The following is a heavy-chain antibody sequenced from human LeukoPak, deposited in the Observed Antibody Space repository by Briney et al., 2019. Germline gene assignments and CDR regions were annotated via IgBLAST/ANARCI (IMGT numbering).Heavy chain of an antibody. D-gene: IGHD3-10*01. CDR2: INHSGST. V-gene: IGHV4-34*01. J-gene: IGHJ6*02. CDR3: ASGSGSPQHYYYYGMDV. CDR1: GGSFSGYY. Sequence: SETLSLTCAVYGGSFSGYYWSWTRQPPGKGLEWIGEINHSGSTNYNPSLKSRVTISVDTSKNQFSLKLSSVTAADTAVYYCASGSGSPQHYYYYGMDVWGQGTTVTVSS.